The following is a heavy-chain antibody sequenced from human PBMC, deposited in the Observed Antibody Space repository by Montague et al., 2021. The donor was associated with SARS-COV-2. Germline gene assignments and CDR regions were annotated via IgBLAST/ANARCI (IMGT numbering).Heavy chain of an antibody. V-gene: IGHV4-31*03. CDR1: GGSISSGGYY. D-gene: IGHD3-22*01. Sequence: TLSLTCTVSGGSISSGGYYWSWIRQYPGKGLEWIGYIYYSGSTYYNPSLKSRVTISVDTSKNQFSLKLSSVTAADTAVYYCSRAHITMIVVVDAFDIWGQGTMVTVSS. CDR3: SRAHITMIVVVDAFDI. CDR2: IYYSGST. J-gene: IGHJ3*02.